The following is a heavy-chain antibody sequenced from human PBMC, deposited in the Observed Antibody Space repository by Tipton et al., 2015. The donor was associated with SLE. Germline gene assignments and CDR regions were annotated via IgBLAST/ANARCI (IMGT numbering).Heavy chain of an antibody. CDR1: GGSFRGYY. CDR3: VRGGGSYYCN. Sequence: TLSLTCTVSGGSFRGYYWSWIRQPAGQGLEWIGRVYSSGGTIYNPSIKSRITLSLDTSKNQFYLRVNSVTAEDTAVYYCVRGGGSYYCNWGQGTLGTVSS. D-gene: IGHD1-26*01. V-gene: IGHV4-4*07. CDR2: VYSSGGT. J-gene: IGHJ1*01.